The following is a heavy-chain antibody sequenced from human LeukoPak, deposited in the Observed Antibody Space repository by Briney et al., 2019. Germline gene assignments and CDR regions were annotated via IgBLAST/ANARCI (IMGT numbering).Heavy chain of an antibody. CDR1: GGSLSGAY. CDR3: ARGPVRLARPYDY. CDR2: INHTGST. Sequence: SETLSLTCTVHGGSLSGAYWTWIRQPPGKGLEWIGEINHTGSTNYNPSFKSRVTMSADTPKNQFSLNLTSVTAADTALYYCARGPVRLARPYDYWGQGTLVTVSS. J-gene: IGHJ4*02. V-gene: IGHV4-34*01. D-gene: IGHD3-9*01.